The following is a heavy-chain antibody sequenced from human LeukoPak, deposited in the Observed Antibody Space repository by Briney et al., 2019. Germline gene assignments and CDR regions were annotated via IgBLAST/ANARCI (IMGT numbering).Heavy chain of an antibody. Sequence: GGSQTLFCTPSGYPSSNFEIHWLRQAPGKGLAWVAVTSYDGTNKYYADSVKGRFTISRDNSKNTLYLQMNSLRNENTALNYCAKDSGGNKYHTFDLSGDGTMVSVS. CDR1: GYPSSNFE. V-gene: IGHV3-30*18. J-gene: IGHJ3*01. CDR2: TSYDGTNK. D-gene: IGHD4-23*01. CDR3: AKDSGGNKYHTFDL.